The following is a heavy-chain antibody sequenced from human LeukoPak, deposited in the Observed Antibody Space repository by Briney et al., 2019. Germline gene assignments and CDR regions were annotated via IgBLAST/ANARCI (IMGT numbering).Heavy chain of an antibody. J-gene: IGHJ4*02. CDR1: GYTFTTYY. Sequence: ASVKVSCKASGYTFTTYYIHWVRQAPGQGLEWMGIINTSSGSTSYAQRFQGRVTMTRDTSTSTVYMELSSLRSEDTAVYYCAGGGGTYYDVLGSDWGDNWGQGTLVTVSS. CDR2: INTSSGST. V-gene: IGHV1-46*01. CDR3: AGGGGTYYDVLGSDWGDN. D-gene: IGHD1-26*01.